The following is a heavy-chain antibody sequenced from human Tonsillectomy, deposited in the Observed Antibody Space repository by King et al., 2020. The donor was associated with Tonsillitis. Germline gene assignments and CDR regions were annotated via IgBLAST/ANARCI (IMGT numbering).Heavy chain of an antibody. J-gene: IGHJ1*01. CDR2: IHYTGST. Sequence: QLQESGPGLVKPSQTLSLTCIVSGGSISSDSYYWSWIRQHPGKGLEWIGYIHYTGSTYYSPSLKSRMTISVDTSKNQFSLNLSSVTAADTAVYYCASATCSSTTCYRPEYFQEWGQGALVIVSS. V-gene: IGHV4-31*03. CDR1: GGSISSDSYY. D-gene: IGHD2-2*02. CDR3: ASATCSSTTCYRPEYFQE.